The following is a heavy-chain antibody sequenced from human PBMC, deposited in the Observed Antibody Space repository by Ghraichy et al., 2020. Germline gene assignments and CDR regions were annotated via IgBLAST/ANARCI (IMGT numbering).Heavy chain of an antibody. V-gene: IGHV4-34*01. CDR3: ARGAFMSPRITMVRGVIYFDY. CDR1: GGSFSGYY. J-gene: IGHJ4*02. CDR2: INHSGST. D-gene: IGHD3-10*01. Sequence: SETLSLTCAVYGGSFSGYYWSWIRQPPGKGLEWIGEINHSGSTNYNPSLKSRVTISVDTSKNQFSLKLSSVTAADTAVYYCARGAFMSPRITMVRGVIYFDYWGQGTLVTVSS.